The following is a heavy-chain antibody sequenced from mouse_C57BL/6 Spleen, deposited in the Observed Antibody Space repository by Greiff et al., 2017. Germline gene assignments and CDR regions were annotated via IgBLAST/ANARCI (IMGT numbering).Heavy chain of an antibody. CDR2: IRNKANGYTT. V-gene: IGHV7-3*01. D-gene: IGHD2-5*01. J-gene: IGHJ3*01. CDR1: GFTFTDYY. CDR3: ARSYSNYPFAY. Sequence: DVQLVESGGGLVQPGGSLSLSCAASGFTFTDYYMSWVRQPPGKALEWLGFIRNKANGYTTEYSASVKGRFTISRDNSQSILYLQMNALRAEDSATYYCARSYSNYPFAYWGQGTLVTVSA.